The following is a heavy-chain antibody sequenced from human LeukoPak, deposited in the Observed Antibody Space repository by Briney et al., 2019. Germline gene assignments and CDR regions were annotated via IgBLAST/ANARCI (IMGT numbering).Heavy chain of an antibody. J-gene: IGHJ3*02. V-gene: IGHV3-23*01. CDR1: GFTFSSYA. Sequence: GGSLRLSCAASGFTFSSYAMSWVRQVPGKGLEWVSAISASGGSTYYADSVKGRFTISRDNAKNSLDLQMESLRAEDTAVYYCAKDTGSPADAITMEDNAFDIWGQGTMVTVSS. CDR2: ISASGGST. CDR3: AKDTGSPADAITMEDNAFDI. D-gene: IGHD3-3*01.